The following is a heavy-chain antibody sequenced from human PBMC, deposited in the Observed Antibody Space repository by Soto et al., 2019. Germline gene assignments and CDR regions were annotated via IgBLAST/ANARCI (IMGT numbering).Heavy chain of an antibody. Sequence: EVQVLESGGGLEQPGGSLRLSCAASGFTFSSYAMSWVRLAPGKGLEWVSGISDSGTSTYYRDSVKGRFTISRDNSKNTVYLQMNSLRAEDTALYYRAKAKTPHNAFAIWGQGTMVTVSS. V-gene: IGHV3-23*01. J-gene: IGHJ3*02. CDR1: GFTFSSYA. CDR3: AKAKTPHNAFAI. D-gene: IGHD2-15*01. CDR2: ISDSGTST.